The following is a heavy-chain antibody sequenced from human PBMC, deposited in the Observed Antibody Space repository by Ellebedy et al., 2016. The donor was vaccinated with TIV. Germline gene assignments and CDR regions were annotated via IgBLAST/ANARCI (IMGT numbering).Heavy chain of an antibody. V-gene: IGHV4-59*12. CDR3: ARDSPYDYGDY. J-gene: IGHJ4*02. Sequence: SETLSLTCTVSGGSISSYFWSWIRQPPGKGLEWIGYIYYSGSTNYSPSLKGRVTISVDTSKNQFSLKLSSVTAADTAVYYCARDSPYDYGDYWGLGTLVTVSS. CDR1: GGSISSYF. CDR2: IYYSGST. D-gene: IGHD3-16*01.